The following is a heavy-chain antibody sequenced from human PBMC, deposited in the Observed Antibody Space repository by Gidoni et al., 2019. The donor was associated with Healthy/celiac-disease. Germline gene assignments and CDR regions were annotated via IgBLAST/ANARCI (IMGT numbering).Heavy chain of an antibody. D-gene: IGHD2-2*01. V-gene: IGHV4-59*01. CDR1: GGSISSYY. Sequence: QVQLQESGPGLVKPSETLSLTCTVSGGSISSYYWSWIRQPPGKGLEWIGYIYYSGSTNYNPSLKSRVTISVDTSKNQFSLKLSSVTAADTAVYYCARDGGRRVPAAMYYYYGMDVWGQGTTVTVSS. J-gene: IGHJ6*02. CDR2: IYYSGST. CDR3: ARDGGRRVPAAMYYYYGMDV.